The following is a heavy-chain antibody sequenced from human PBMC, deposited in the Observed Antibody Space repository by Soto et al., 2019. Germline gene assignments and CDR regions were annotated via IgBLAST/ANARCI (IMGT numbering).Heavy chain of an antibody. CDR1: GGSVRSSFFY. CDR3: ARLTTTSGLSLFVS. V-gene: IGHV4-61*01. D-gene: IGHD4-4*01. Sequence: PSETLSLTCTVSGGSVRSSFFYWSWVRQPPGQRLEWIGYIYYTGTTNYNPSLASRVAMSVDTSKKQFTLNLLSLTAADTARYYCARLTTTSGLSLFVSWGQGMLVTVSS. CDR2: IYYTGTT. J-gene: IGHJ4*02.